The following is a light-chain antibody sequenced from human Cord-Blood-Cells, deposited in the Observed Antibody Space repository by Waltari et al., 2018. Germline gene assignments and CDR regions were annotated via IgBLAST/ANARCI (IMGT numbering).Light chain of an antibody. Sequence: EIVLTQSPGPLSLSPGERATLSCRASQSVSSSYLAWYQQKPGQAPRLLIYVASSRATGIPDRFSGSGSGTDFTLTISRLEPEDFAVYYCQQYGSSPLTFGGGTKVEIK. CDR1: QSVSSSY. J-gene: IGKJ4*01. V-gene: IGKV3-20*01. CDR3: QQYGSSPLT. CDR2: VAS.